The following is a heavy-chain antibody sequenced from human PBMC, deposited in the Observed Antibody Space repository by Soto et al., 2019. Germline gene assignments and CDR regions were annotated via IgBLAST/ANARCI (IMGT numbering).Heavy chain of an antibody. V-gene: IGHV4-30-2*01. CDR3: ARSHTTVTSYDY. D-gene: IGHD4-17*01. CDR1: GGSISSGGYS. Sequence: QLQLQESGSGLVKPSQTLSLTCAVSGGSISSGGYSWSWIRQPPGKGLEWIGYIYHSGSTYYNPSLMSRVTISVDRSKNQLSLQLSSVTAADTAVYYCARSHTTVTSYDYWGQGTLVTVSS. CDR2: IYHSGST. J-gene: IGHJ4*02.